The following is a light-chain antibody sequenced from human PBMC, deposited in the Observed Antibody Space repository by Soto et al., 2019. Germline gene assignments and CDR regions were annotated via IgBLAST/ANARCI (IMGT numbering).Light chain of an antibody. Sequence: DIQMTQSPSSLSASVGDRVTITCRPSQSASRYLSWYQQKPGIAPKLLIYDASSLHSGVQSRFSGSGSGTHFTLTIRSLQAEDFATYYCQQSYITPWTFGQGTKVDI. V-gene: IGKV1-39*01. CDR1: QSASRY. J-gene: IGKJ1*01. CDR3: QQSYITPWT. CDR2: DAS.